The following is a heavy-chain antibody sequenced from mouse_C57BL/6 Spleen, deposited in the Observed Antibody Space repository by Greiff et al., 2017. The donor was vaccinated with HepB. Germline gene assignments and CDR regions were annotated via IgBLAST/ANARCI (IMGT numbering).Heavy chain of an antibody. CDR1: GYTFTSYW. D-gene: IGHD2-12*01. CDR3: ARDDGYYFDY. V-gene: IGHV1-52*01. J-gene: IGHJ2*01. CDR2: IDPSDSET. Sequence: QVQLQQPGAELVRPGSSVKLSCKASGYTFTSYWMHWVKQRPIQGLEWIGNIDPSDSETHYNQKFKDKATLTVDKSSSTAYMQLSSLTAEDSAVYYCARDDGYYFDYWGQGTTLTVSS.